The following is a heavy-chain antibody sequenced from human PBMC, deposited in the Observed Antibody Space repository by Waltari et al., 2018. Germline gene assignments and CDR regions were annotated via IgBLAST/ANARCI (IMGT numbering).Heavy chain of an antibody. V-gene: IGHV1-69-2*01. J-gene: IGHJ3*02. CDR2: VEPEDGET. CDR3: AKIHQGAFDI. CDR1: GYNFTDYY. Sequence: EVQLVQSGAEVKKPGATVNISCKASGYNFTDYYMHWVQQAPGKGLEWMGRVEPEDGETIYAEKFQGRVTITADTSTDTAYMELNSLRAEDTAVYYWAKIHQGAFDIWGQGTMVTVSS.